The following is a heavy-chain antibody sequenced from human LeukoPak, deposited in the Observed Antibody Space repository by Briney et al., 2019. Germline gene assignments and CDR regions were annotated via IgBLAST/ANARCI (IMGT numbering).Heavy chain of an antibody. CDR1: GFTFNSYW. D-gene: IGHD3-22*01. J-gene: IGHJ6*02. Sequence: GRSLRLSCAASGFTFNSYWMSWVRQAPGKGLEWVANIKQDGSQYYYVDSVKGRFTISRDNSKNTLYVQMNSLRAEDTAVYYCARDGPLRAESSDYYPHYYYYGMDVWGQGTTVTVSS. CDR2: IKQDGSQY. V-gene: IGHV3-7*01. CDR3: ARDGPLRAESSDYYPHYYYYGMDV.